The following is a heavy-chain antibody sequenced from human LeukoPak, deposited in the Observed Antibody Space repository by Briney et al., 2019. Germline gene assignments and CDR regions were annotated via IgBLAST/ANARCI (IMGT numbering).Heavy chain of an antibody. CDR2: ISGSGGST. V-gene: IGHV3-23*01. D-gene: IGHD3-22*01. Sequence: GGSLRLSCAASGFTFSSYAMSWVRQAPGKGLEWVSAISGSGGSTYYADSVKGRFTISRDNSKNTLYLQMNSLRAEDTAVYYCAKDEGDDGSGYYTWDYWGQGTLVTVSS. J-gene: IGHJ4*02. CDR3: AKDEGDDGSGYYTWDY. CDR1: GFTFSSYA.